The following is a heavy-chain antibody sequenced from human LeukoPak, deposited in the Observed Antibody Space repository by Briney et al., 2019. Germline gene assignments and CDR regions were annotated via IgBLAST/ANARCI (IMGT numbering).Heavy chain of an antibody. J-gene: IGHJ4*02. CDR2: ISPTSGAT. Sequence: GASVKVSCKASGYTFTDYYMHGVRQAPGQGLEGMAWISPTSGATNYAQKFQGMVTLTRDTSISTAYMELNRVTSDDSAVYYCAVLLGVGDFDHWGQGTLVTVSS. V-gene: IGHV1-2*02. CDR1: GYTFTDYY. CDR3: AVLLGVGDFDH. D-gene: IGHD3-16*01.